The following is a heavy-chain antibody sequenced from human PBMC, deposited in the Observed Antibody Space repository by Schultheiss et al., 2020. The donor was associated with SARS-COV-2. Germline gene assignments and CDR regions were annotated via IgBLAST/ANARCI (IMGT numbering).Heavy chain of an antibody. CDR2: INPNSGGT. V-gene: IGHV1-2*06. CDR1: GYTFTGYY. J-gene: IGHJ2*01. Sequence: ASVKVSCKASGYTFTGYYMHWVRQAPGQGLEWMGLINPNSGGTNYAQKFQGRVTMTRDTSISTAYMELSRLRSDDTAVYYCARDGGDYNWYFDLWGRGTLVTVSS. D-gene: IGHD4-11*01. CDR3: ARDGGDYNWYFDL.